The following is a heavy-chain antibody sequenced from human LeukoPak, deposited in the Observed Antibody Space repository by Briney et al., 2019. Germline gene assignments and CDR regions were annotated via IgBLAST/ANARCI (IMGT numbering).Heavy chain of an antibody. CDR1: GFTLTRYG. D-gene: IGHD3-22*01. CDR2: LWAHGRSE. V-gene: IGHV3-33*01. J-gene: IGHJ4*02. Sequence: GGSLRLSCAASGFTLTRYGMHWIRQAPGKGLEWVAVLWAHGRSEYYADSVKGRLSISRDTSRSTVHLQMNSLRAEDTAVYYCARDDDTSSHYSLFEYWGQGTRVTVSS. CDR3: ARDDDTSSHYSLFEY.